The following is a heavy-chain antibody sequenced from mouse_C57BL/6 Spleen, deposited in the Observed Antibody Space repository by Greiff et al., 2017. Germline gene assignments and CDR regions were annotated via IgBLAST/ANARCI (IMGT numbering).Heavy chain of an antibody. CDR2: ISSGGSYT. Sequence: EVQRVESGGDLVKPGGSLKLSCAASGFTFSSYGMSWVRQTPDKRLEWVATISSGGSYTYYPDSVKGRFTISRDNAKNTLYLQMSSLKSEDTAMYYCARQGSNRDFDDWGQGTTLTVSS. J-gene: IGHJ2*01. D-gene: IGHD1-1*01. CDR3: ARQGSNRDFDD. V-gene: IGHV5-6*01. CDR1: GFTFSSYG.